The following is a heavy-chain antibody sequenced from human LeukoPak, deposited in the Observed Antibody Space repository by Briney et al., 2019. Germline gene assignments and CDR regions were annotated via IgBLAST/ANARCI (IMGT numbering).Heavy chain of an antibody. CDR1: GGSISSSSYY. D-gene: IGHD3-22*01. CDR3: AKTFYYDSSGYPAFDI. J-gene: IGHJ3*02. Sequence: SQTLSLTCTVSGGSISSSSYYWSWIRQHPGKGLEWIGYIYYSGSTYYNPSLKSRVTISVDTSKNQFSLKLSSVTAADTAVYYCAKTFYYDSSGYPAFDIWGQGTMVTVSS. CDR2: IYYSGST. V-gene: IGHV4-31*03.